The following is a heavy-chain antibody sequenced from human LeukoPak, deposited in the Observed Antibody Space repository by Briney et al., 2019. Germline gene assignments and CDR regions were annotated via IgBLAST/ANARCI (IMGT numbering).Heavy chain of an antibody. V-gene: IGHV3-23*01. J-gene: IGHJ3*02. D-gene: IGHD6-13*01. CDR1: GFTFSSYA. CDR2: ISGSGGST. CDR3: AKDRDSRRWYKDAFHI. Sequence: GGSLRLSCAASGFTFSSYAMSWVRQAPGKGLEWVSAISGSGGSTYYADSVKGRFTISRDNSKNTLYLQMNSLRAEDTAVYYCAKDRDSRRWYKDAFHIWGLGTMVTVSS.